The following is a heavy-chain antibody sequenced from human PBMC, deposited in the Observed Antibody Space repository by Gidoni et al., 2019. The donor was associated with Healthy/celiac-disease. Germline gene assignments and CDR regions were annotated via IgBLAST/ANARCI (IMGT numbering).Heavy chain of an antibody. CDR2: IYYSGST. CDR3: ATPGATVVTLFDI. J-gene: IGHJ3*02. CDR1: GGSISSSSYY. V-gene: IGHV4-39*01. D-gene: IGHD4-17*01. Sequence: QLQLQESGPGLVKPSETLSLTCTVSGGSISSSSYYWGWIRQPPGKGLEWIGSIYYSGSTYYNPSLKSRVTISVDTSKNQFSLKLSSVTAADTAVYYCATPGATVVTLFDIWGQGTMVTVSS.